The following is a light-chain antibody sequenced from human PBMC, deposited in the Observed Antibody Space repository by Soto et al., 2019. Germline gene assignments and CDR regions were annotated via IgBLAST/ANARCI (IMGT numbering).Light chain of an antibody. CDR3: QQRSNWPPLP. V-gene: IGKV3-11*01. Sequence: EIVLTQSPATLSLSPGERATLSCRASQSVGSYLAWYQQKPGQAPRLLTYDASNRATGIPARFSGSESGTDFTLTISSLEPEDFAVYYCQQRSNWPPLPFGGGTKVEIK. J-gene: IGKJ4*01. CDR2: DAS. CDR1: QSVGSY.